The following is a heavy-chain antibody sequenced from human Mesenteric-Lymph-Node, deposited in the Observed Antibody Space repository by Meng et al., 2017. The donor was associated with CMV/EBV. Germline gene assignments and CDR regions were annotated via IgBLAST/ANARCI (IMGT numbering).Heavy chain of an antibody. J-gene: IGHJ4*02. CDR2: IHYNGGP. Sequence: SETLSLTCTVSGGSFTSYYWSWIRQPPGKGLEWIGYIHYNGGPNYNPSLKSRVTISVDTSKSQFSLRLTSVTAADTAVYYCARTESSRTYYYRFEYWGQGTLVTVSS. V-gene: IGHV4-59*01. CDR1: GGSFTSYY. D-gene: IGHD1-26*01. CDR3: ARTESSRTYYYRFEY.